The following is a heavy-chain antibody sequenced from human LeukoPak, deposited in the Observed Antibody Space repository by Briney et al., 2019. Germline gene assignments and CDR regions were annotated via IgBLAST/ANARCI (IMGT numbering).Heavy chain of an antibody. J-gene: IGHJ6*03. Sequence: SETLSLACTVSGGSISSYYWSWIRQPAGKGLEWIGRIYTSGSTNYNPSLKSRVTMSVDTSKNQFSLKLSSVTAADTAVYYCARGFYDFWSGIGYYYYYYMDVWGKGTTVTVSS. CDR1: GGSISSYY. CDR3: ARGFYDFWSGIGYYYYYYMDV. CDR2: IYTSGST. V-gene: IGHV4-4*07. D-gene: IGHD3-3*01.